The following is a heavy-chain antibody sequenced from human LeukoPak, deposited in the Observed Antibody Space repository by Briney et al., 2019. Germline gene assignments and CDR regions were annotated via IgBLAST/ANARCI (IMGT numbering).Heavy chain of an antibody. J-gene: IGHJ4*02. CDR3: AKHYYYGSGGHPQGFDY. Sequence: GGSLRLSCAVSGITFSSYGMSWVRQAPGKGLEWVSSISGSGGSTYYADSVKGRFTISRDNSKNTLYLQMSSLRADDTAIYYCAKHYYYGSGGHPQGFDYWGQGTLVTVSS. CDR2: ISGSGGST. D-gene: IGHD3-10*01. CDR1: GITFSSYG. V-gene: IGHV3-23*01.